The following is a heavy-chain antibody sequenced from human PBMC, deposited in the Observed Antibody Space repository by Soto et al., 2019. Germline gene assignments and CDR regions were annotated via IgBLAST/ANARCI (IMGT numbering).Heavy chain of an antibody. CDR1: GYTFTSYA. D-gene: IGHD3-10*01. CDR2: INAGNGNT. V-gene: IGHV1-3*01. CDR3: ARDIXFGEPPGGAGMH. Sequence: QVQLVQSGAEVKKPGASVKVSCKASGYTFTSYAMHWVRQAPGQRLEWMGWINAGNGNTKYSQKFQGRVTITRDTXXSTAYXEXSSLXXEXTAVYYCARDIXFGEPPGGAGMHWGQGTLVTVSS. J-gene: IGHJ4*02.